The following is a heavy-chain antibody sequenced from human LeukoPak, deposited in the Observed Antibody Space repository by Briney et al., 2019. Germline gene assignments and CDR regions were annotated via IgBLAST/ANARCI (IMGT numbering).Heavy chain of an antibody. Sequence: SETLSLTCAVSGGSISSGGYSWSWIRQPPGKGLEWIGYIYHSGGTYYNPSLKSRVTISVDRSKNQISLKLSSVTAADAAVYYCARVYTMFVTFDIWGQGTMVTVSS. CDR1: GGSISSGGYS. J-gene: IGHJ3*02. CDR3: ARVYTMFVTFDI. D-gene: IGHD3-10*02. V-gene: IGHV4-30-2*01. CDR2: IYHSGGT.